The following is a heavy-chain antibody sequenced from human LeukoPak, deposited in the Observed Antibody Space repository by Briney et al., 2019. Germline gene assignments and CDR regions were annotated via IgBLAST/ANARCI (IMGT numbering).Heavy chain of an antibody. V-gene: IGHV3-9*03. J-gene: IGHJ4*02. D-gene: IGHD2-15*01. CDR3: AKSSDCSGGSCTNYFDY. CDR1: GFTFDDYA. CDR2: ISWNSGSI. Sequence: PGRSLRLSCAASGFTFDDYAMHWVRQAPGKGLEWVSGISWNSGSIGYADSLKGRFTISRDNAKNSLYLQMNSLRAEDMALYYCAKSSDCSGGSCTNYFDYWGQGTLVTVSS.